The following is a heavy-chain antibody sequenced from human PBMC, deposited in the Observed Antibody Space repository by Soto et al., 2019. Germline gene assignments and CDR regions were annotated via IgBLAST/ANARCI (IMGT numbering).Heavy chain of an antibody. Sequence: RASATLSLTCSFYGASFSGYYWSWIRQSPGKGLEWIGEIHHSGSTHYNPSLKSRLTFSIDESQSQFYMMLTSVTAADTALYFCARGHSTSGYDSWGQGSLVTVSA. V-gene: IGHV4-34*01. D-gene: IGHD6-6*01. CDR1: GASFSGYY. J-gene: IGHJ4*02. CDR2: IHHSGST. CDR3: ARGHSTSGYDS.